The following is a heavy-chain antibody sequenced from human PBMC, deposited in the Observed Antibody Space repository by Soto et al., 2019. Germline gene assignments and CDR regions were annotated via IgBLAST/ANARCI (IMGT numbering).Heavy chain of an antibody. CDR2: IKQDGSEK. CDR3: ARDEVEDIVVVPAAIPVNPFDY. V-gene: IGHV3-7*03. D-gene: IGHD2-2*02. CDR1: GFTFSSYW. J-gene: IGHJ4*02. Sequence: LRLSCAASGFTFSSYWMSWVRQAPGKGLEWVANIKQDGSEKYYVDSVKGRFTISRDNAKNSLYLQMNSLRAEDTAVYYCARDEVEDIVVVPAAIPVNPFDYWGQGTLVTVSS.